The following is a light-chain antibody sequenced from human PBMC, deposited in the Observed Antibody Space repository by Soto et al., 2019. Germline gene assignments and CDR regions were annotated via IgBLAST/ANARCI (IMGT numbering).Light chain of an antibody. CDR3: RQYFTSLYT. CDR1: QRVSSSY. V-gene: IGKV3-20*01. J-gene: IGKJ2*01. Sequence: EIVLTQSPGTLSLSPGERGTLSCRASQRVSSSYLAWYQQKPGQAPRLLIYGAFSRATGLPDRFSGSGSGAKFTLTIDRMEAEDSSVYYCRQYFTSLYTFGQGTKLEL. CDR2: GAF.